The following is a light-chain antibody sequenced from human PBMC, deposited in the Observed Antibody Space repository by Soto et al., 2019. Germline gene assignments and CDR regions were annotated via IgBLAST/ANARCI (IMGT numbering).Light chain of an antibody. CDR2: GAS. CDR3: QQYNNWPRT. Sequence: EIAMTQAPATLSVSPWERATLSCRASQSVSSNLAWYQQKPGQAPSLLIYGASTRATGIPARFSGSGSGTEFTLTISSLQSEDFAVYYCQQYNNWPRTFGQGTKVDIK. J-gene: IGKJ1*01. V-gene: IGKV3-15*01. CDR1: QSVSSN.